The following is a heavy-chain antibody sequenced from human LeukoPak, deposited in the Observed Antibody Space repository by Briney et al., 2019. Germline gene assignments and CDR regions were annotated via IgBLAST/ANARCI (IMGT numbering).Heavy chain of an antibody. V-gene: IGHV3-33*08. Sequence: GGSLRLSCAASGFTVSSNYMSWVRQAPGKGLEWVGVIWNDGSKKDYADFVKGRLTISRDNSKSTLYLQVNSLRAEDTAVYYCARVGSGSWPWVFDIWGQGTMVTVSP. CDR1: GFTVSSNY. CDR2: IWNDGSKK. D-gene: IGHD3-10*01. J-gene: IGHJ3*02. CDR3: ARVGSGSWPWVFDI.